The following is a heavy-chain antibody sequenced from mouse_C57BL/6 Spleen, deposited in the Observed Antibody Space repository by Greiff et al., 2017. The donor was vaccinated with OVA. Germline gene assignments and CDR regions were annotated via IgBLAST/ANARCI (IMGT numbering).Heavy chain of an antibody. Sequence: VQLQQSGPELVKPGASVKMSCKASGYTFTDYSMHWVKQSPGKGLEWIGYINPNNGGTSYNQKFKGKATLTVTKSSSTAYMELRSLTSEDSAVYYCAKPDWYFDVWGKGTTVTVSS. CDR2: INPNNGGT. V-gene: IGHV1-22*01. CDR1: GYTFTDYS. CDR3: AKPDWYFDV. J-gene: IGHJ1*03.